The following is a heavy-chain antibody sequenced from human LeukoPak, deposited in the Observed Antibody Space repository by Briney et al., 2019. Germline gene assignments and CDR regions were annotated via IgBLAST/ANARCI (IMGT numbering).Heavy chain of an antibody. CDR2: IYYSGST. D-gene: IGHD3-3*01. CDR3: ARQVLRFLENWFDP. V-gene: IGHV4-59*08. J-gene: IGHJ5*02. Sequence: SETLSLTCTVSGGSISSYYWSSIRQPPGKGLEWIGYIYYSGSTNYNPSLKSRVTISVDTSKNQFSLKLTSVTAADTAVYYCARQVLRFLENWFDPWGQGTLVTVSS. CDR1: GGSISSYY.